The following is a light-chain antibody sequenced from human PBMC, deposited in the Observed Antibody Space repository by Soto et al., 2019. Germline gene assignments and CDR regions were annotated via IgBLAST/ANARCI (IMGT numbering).Light chain of an antibody. CDR1: QSVLYSADNKNY. CDR3: QHYYSIPIT. Sequence: DIVMTQSPDSLAVSLGERATINCKSSQSVLYSADNKNYLAWYQQKPGQPPKLLIYWASTRESGVPDRFSGSGSWTDFPLTSSSLQAEDVEVYYCQHYYSIPITFGQGKRLEIE. V-gene: IGKV4-1*01. J-gene: IGKJ5*01. CDR2: WAS.